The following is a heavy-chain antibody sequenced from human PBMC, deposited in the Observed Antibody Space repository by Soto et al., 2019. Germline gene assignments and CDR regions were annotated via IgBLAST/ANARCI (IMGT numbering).Heavy chain of an antibody. CDR1: GYSFTSYW. CDR3: ARRYYGMDV. V-gene: IGHV5-10-1*01. J-gene: IGHJ6*02. CDR2: IDPSDSYT. Sequence: GGSLKISGNGSGYSFTSYWISWVRQMPGKGLEWMGRIDPSDSYTNYSPSFQGHVTISADKPISTAYLQWSSLKASDTAMYYCARRYYGMDVWGQGTTVTVSS.